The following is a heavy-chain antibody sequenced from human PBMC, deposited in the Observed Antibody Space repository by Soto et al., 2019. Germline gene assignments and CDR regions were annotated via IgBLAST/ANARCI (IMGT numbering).Heavy chain of an antibody. J-gene: IGHJ4*02. V-gene: IGHV4-31*03. Sequence: SETLSLTCTVSGGSITSGGHYWAWIRQHPGKGLEWIGYMFHSGSTHYNPSLKSRISISVDTSKNQFSLKLSSVTAADTAVYYCARVTDPVVTASTPFDNWGQGALVTVSS. D-gene: IGHD2-21*02. CDR1: GGSITSGGHY. CDR3: ARVTDPVVTASTPFDN. CDR2: MFHSGST.